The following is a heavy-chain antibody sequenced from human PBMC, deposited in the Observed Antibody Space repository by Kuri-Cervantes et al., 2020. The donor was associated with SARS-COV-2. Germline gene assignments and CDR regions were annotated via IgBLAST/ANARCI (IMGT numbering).Heavy chain of an antibody. Sequence: LSLTCAASGFTFSSYGMHWVRQAPGKGLEWVTLISYDGSNKYYADSVKGRFTISRDNSKNTLYLQMNTLKTEDTAVFYCARDASYSGSYGSFQHWGQGTLVTVSS. CDR3: ARDASYSGSYGSFQH. CDR2: ISYDGSNK. J-gene: IGHJ1*01. CDR1: GFTFSSYG. V-gene: IGHV3-30*03. D-gene: IGHD1-26*01.